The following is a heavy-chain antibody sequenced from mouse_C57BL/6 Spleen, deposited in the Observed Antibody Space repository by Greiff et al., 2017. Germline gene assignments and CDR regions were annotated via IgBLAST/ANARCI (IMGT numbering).Heavy chain of an antibody. CDR3: ASEIYYGSSYDYAMDY. CDR1: GYAFSSYW. D-gene: IGHD1-1*01. CDR2: IYPGDGDT. Sequence: VKLQESGAELVKPGASVKISCKASGYAFSSYWMNWVKQRPGKGLEWIGQIYPGDGDTNYNGKFKGKATLTADKSSSTAYMQLSSLTSEDSAVYFCASEIYYGSSYDYAMDYWGQGTSVTVSS. V-gene: IGHV1-80*01. J-gene: IGHJ4*01.